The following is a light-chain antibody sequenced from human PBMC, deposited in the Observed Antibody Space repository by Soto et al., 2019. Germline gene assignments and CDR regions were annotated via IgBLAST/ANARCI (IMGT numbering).Light chain of an antibody. CDR2: DAS. Sequence: DIQMTPSPSSLSASVGDRVTITCRASQSIYDASSLESGVPSRFSGSGSGTEFTLTISSLQPDDFATYNCQQYDRYSGKFGQATKVDIK. V-gene: IGKV1-5*01. J-gene: IGKJ1*01. CDR1: QSI. CDR3: QQYDRYSGK.